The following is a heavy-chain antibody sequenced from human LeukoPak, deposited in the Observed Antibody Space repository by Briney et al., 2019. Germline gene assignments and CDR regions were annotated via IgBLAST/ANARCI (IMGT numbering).Heavy chain of an antibody. J-gene: IGHJ6*02. D-gene: IGHD3-3*01. CDR1: GLTFSSYS. CDR2: ISSSSSYI. CDR3: AKAPKDLGQPYYDFWSGTDYGMDV. Sequence: PGGSLRLSCAASGLTFSSYSMNWVRQAPGKGLEWVSSISSSSSYIYYADSVKGRFTISRDNAKNSLYLQMNSLRAEDTAVYYCAKAPKDLGQPYYDFWSGTDYGMDVWGQGTTVTVSS. V-gene: IGHV3-21*01.